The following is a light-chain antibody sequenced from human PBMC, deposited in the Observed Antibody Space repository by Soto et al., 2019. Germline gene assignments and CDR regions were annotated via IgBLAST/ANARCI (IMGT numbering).Light chain of an antibody. CDR3: CSYAGSSTWV. J-gene: IGLJ3*02. CDR2: EDN. V-gene: IGLV2-23*01. Sequence: QSALTQPASVSGSPGQSITISCTGTSSDVGSYNLVSWYQQHPGTAPKLMIYEDNKRASGVSNRFSGSTSGITASLTISVLQAEDEADSYCCSYAGSSTWVFGVGTKLTVL. CDR1: SSDVGSYNL.